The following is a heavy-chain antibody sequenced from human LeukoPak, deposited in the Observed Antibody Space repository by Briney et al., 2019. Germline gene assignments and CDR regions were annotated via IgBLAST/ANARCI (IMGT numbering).Heavy chain of an antibody. V-gene: IGHV3-21*01. CDR2: ISSSSSYI. D-gene: IGHD2-15*01. Sequence: PGGSLRLSCAASGFTFSSYSMNWVRQAPGKRLEWVSSISSSSSYIYYADSVKGRFTISRDNAKNSLYLQMNSMTADGTAVYYCARDATRGYYYYGMDVWGQGTTVTVSS. CDR1: GFTFSSYS. J-gene: IGHJ6*02. CDR3: ARDATRGYYYYGMDV.